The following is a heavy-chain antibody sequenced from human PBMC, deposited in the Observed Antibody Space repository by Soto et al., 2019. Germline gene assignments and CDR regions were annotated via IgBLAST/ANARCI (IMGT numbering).Heavy chain of an antibody. Sequence: QVQLVQSGAEVKKPGSSVKVSCKASGGTFSSYAISWVRQAPGQGLEWMGGIIPIFGTANYAQKFQGRVTNPAGETTSTAYMELSSLRSEDTAVYYCASDFGRHGYNGPLEQSAFAIWGQGTMVTVSS. CDR1: GGTFSSYA. V-gene: IGHV1-69*12. CDR2: IIPIFGTA. J-gene: IGHJ3*02. D-gene: IGHD5-12*01. CDR3: ASDFGRHGYNGPLEQSAFAI.